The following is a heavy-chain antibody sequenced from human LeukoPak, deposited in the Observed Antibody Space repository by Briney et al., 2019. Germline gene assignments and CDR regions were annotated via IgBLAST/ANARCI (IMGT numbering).Heavy chain of an antibody. J-gene: IGHJ4*02. CDR1: GFTFRSYA. Sequence: GGSLRLSCAASGFTFRSYAMSWVRQAPGKGLEWVSTVTGGGGTTYYADSVKGRFTISRDNSKNTLYLQMNSLRAEDTAVYYCARDRSGYDGFGWGQGTLVTVSS. CDR3: ARDRSGYDGFG. V-gene: IGHV3-23*01. D-gene: IGHD5-12*01. CDR2: VTGGGGTT.